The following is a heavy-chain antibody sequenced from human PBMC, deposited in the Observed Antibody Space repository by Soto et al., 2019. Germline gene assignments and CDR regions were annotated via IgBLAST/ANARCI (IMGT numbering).Heavy chain of an antibody. Sequence: GGSLRLSCAASGFTFSSYSMNWVRQAPGKGLEWVSSISSSSSYIYYADSVKGRFTISRDNAKNSLYLQMNSLRAEDTAVYYCARDTCSGGSCYLGGFDPWGQGTLVTVSS. CDR1: GFTFSSYS. V-gene: IGHV3-21*01. CDR2: ISSSSSYI. J-gene: IGHJ5*02. D-gene: IGHD2-15*01. CDR3: ARDTCSGGSCYLGGFDP.